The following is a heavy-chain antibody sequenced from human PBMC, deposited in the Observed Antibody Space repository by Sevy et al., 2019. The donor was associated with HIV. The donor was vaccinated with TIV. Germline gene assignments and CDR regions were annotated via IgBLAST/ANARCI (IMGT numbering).Heavy chain of an antibody. CDR1: GYGFSNYW. V-gene: IGHV5-51*01. D-gene: IGHD6-19*01. CDR3: ARHLRYSSGGHWFDP. J-gene: IGHJ5*02. CDR2: VWPGDTDA. Sequence: GESPKISCKASGYGFSNYWIGWVRQMPGKGLEWMGIVWPGDTDARYNPSFQGQVTISVDKSVNTAYLQWSSLKASDAAMYYCARHLRYSSGGHWFDPWGQGTLVTVSS.